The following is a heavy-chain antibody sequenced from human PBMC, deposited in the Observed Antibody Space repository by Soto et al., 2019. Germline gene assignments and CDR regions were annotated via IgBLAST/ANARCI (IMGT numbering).Heavy chain of an antibody. J-gene: IGHJ4*02. CDR2: IRNKANSYST. D-gene: IGHD1-26*01. Sequence: EVQLVESGGGLVQPGGSLRLSCAASGFTFSDHYVDWVRQAPGKGLEWVARIRNKANSYSTEYAASAKGRFTISRDDSKNLGYLQMSSLKTKDTAVYYRAPIRLGSYDLKYFDFWGQGTLVTVSS. CDR1: GFTFSDHY. CDR3: APIRLGSYDLKYFDF. V-gene: IGHV3-72*01.